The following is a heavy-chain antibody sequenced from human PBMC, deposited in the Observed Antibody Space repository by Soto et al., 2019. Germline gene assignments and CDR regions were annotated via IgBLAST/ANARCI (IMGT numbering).Heavy chain of an antibody. CDR3: ATAYVYDFENSNYYRDAFDI. D-gene: IGHD3-22*01. CDR1: GYSFSFYW. CDR2: MYPDDADS. V-gene: IGHV5-51*01. Sequence: GESLKISCKASGYSFSFYWIGWVRQMPGKGLEWMAIMYPDDADSRYSPSFEAHVTISADKSTSTAFLQWSSLNASDSAMYYCATAYVYDFENSNYYRDAFDIWGQGTLVTVSS. J-gene: IGHJ3*02.